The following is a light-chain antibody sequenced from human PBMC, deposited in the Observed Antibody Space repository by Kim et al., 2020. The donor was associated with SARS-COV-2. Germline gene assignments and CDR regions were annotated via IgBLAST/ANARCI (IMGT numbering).Light chain of an antibody. CDR1: LDIRNY. CDR2: DAS. Sequence: TSVGDRVTITCQASLDIRNYLNWYQQKPGKAPKLLIYDASNLEAGVPSRFSGSGAGSHFTFTISSPQPEDIATYYCQQYDNPPFTFGQGTKLEIK. V-gene: IGKV1-33*01. CDR3: QQYDNPPFT. J-gene: IGKJ2*01.